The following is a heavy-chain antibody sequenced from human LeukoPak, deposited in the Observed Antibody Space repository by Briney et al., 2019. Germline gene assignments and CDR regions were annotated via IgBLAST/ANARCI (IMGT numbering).Heavy chain of an antibody. V-gene: IGHV4-59*01. CDR1: GGSFSSYY. CDR2: IYYSGST. CDR3: ARVLSYGGNLRLDY. D-gene: IGHD4-23*01. J-gene: IGHJ4*02. Sequence: PSETLSLTCTVSGGSFSSYYWSWIRQPPGKGLEWIGSIYYSGSTDYNPSLKSRVTISVDTSKNQFSLKLSSVTAADTAVYYCARVLSYGGNLRLDYWGQGTLVTVSS.